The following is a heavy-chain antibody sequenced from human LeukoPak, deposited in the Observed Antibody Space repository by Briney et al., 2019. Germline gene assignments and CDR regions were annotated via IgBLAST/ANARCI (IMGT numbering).Heavy chain of an antibody. D-gene: IGHD6-19*01. CDR1: GFTFSSYA. Sequence: GGSLRLSCAASGFTFSSYAMSWVHQAPGKGLEWVSAISGSGGSTYYADSVKGRFTISRDNSKNTLYLQMNSLRAEDTAVYYCAKDATGYSSGWADYWGQGTLVTVSS. CDR2: ISGSGGST. CDR3: AKDATGYSSGWADY. J-gene: IGHJ4*02. V-gene: IGHV3-23*01.